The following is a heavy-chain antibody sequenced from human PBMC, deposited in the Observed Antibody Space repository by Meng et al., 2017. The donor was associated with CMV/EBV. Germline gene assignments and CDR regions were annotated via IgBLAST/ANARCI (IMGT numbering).Heavy chain of an antibody. V-gene: IGHV3-21*01. CDR2: ISSSSSYI. CDR3: ARDSHYDALY. D-gene: IGHD4/OR15-4a*01. CDR1: GFTFSSYS. Sequence: LVELGGCLVKPGVSLRFSFAASGFTFSSYSMNWVRQAPGKGLEWVSSISSSSSYIYYADSVKGRFTISRDNAKNSLYLQMNSLRAEDTAVYYCARDSHYDALYWGQGTLVTVSS. J-gene: IGHJ4*02.